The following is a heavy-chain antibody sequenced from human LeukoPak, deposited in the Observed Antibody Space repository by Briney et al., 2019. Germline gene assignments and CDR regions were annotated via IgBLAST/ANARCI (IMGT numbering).Heavy chain of an antibody. CDR2: INNDGKST. Sequence: PGGSLRLSCAASGFTFSSHWMSWVRQAPGKGLVWVSRINNDGKSTSHADSVKGRFTISRDNAKNTLYLQMNSLRAEDTAVYYCARAADSDVNWFDPWGQGTLVTVSS. D-gene: IGHD3-22*01. CDR1: GFTFSSHW. J-gene: IGHJ5*02. CDR3: ARAADSDVNWFDP. V-gene: IGHV3-74*01.